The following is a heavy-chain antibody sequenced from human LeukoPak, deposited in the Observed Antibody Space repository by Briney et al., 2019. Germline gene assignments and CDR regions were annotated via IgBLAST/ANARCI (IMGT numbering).Heavy chain of an antibody. V-gene: IGHV1-2*02. J-gene: IGHJ5*02. D-gene: IGHD6-13*01. CDR2: INPNSGGT. CDR3: ARGPRSYSSSWYNWFDP. CDR1: GCTFTGYY. Sequence: ASVKVSCKASGCTFTGYYMHWVRQAPGQGLEWMGWINPNSGGTNYAQKFQGRVTMTRDTSISTAYMELSRLRSDDTAVYYCARGPRSYSSSWYNWFDPWGQGTLVTVSS.